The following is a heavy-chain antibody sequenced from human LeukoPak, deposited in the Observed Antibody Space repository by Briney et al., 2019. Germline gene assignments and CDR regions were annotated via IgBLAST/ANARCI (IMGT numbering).Heavy chain of an antibody. CDR1: GYTFTVYY. Sequence: GASVKVSCKASGYTFTVYYMHWVRQTPGPGLEWMGRIYPNSGGTNYANNYQGTVTMTRGMSISRAYLEMSRLRHDDTAVYYCARVPHRRVHYGGSAGSNGLDPWGQGALVAVSS. J-gene: IGHJ5*02. D-gene: IGHD4-23*01. CDR2: IYPNSGGT. V-gene: IGHV1-2*06. CDR3: ARVPHRRVHYGGSAGSNGLDP.